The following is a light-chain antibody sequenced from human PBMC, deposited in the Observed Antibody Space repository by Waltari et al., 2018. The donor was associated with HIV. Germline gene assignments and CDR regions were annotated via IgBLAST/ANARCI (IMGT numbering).Light chain of an antibody. CDR3: QQYNKWPLT. CDR1: QGVGSA. J-gene: IGKJ4*01. V-gene: IGKV3-15*01. CDR2: GAS. Sequence: EIVMTQSPATLSVSPGERDGHSCRASQGVGSALAWYQQKPGQVPRLLIYGASTRATGVPARFSGSGSETEFTLTISSLQSEDFAVYYCQQYNKWPLTFGGGTKVEIK.